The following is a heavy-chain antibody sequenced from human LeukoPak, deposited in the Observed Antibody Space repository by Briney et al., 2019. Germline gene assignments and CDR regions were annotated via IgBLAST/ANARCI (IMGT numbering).Heavy chain of an antibody. Sequence: GESLRLSCAASGLTFSSYGLHWVRQAPGKGLEWVSFIHYDGSNKYYADSVKGRFTISRDNSKNTLYLQMNSLRAEDTAVYYCAIPYSSSRPFDYWGQGTLVTVSS. D-gene: IGHD6-13*01. V-gene: IGHV3-30*02. CDR2: IHYDGSNK. J-gene: IGHJ4*02. CDR3: AIPYSSSRPFDY. CDR1: GLTFSSYG.